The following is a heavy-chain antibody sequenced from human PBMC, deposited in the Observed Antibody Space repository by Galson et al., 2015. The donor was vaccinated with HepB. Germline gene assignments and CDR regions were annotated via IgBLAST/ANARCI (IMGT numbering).Heavy chain of an antibody. CDR3: AKDYYDSSGYYGPSVGLDY. Sequence: SLRLSCAASGFTFSSYAMSWVRQAPGKGLEWVSAISGSGGSTYYADSVKGRFTISRDNSKNTLYLQMNSLRAEDTAVYYCAKDYYDSSGYYGPSVGLDYWGQGTLVTVSS. CDR2: ISGSGGST. D-gene: IGHD3-22*01. V-gene: IGHV3-23*01. CDR1: GFTFSSYA. J-gene: IGHJ4*02.